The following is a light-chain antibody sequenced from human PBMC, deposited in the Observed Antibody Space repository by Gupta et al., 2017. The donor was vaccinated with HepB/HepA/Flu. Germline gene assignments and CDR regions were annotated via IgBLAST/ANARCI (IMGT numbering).Light chain of an antibody. CDR2: YKSDSDK. V-gene: IGLV5-45*02. Sequence: VLTQPSSLSASPGASASLTCTLRSGFNVDNYRIYWYQQKPGSPPQYLLRYKSDSDKQQGSGVPSRFSGSNDASANAGILLISGHQSEDEADYYYMTWHSSAWVFGGGTKLTVL. CDR3: MTWHSSAWV. CDR1: SGFNVDNYR. J-gene: IGLJ3*02.